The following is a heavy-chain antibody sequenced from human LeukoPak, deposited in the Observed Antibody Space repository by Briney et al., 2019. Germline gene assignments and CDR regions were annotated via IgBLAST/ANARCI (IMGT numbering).Heavy chain of an antibody. D-gene: IGHD1-26*01. V-gene: IGHV3-23*01. J-gene: IGHJ4*02. CDR3: ALHRGSYLGQFYFDY. Sequence: GGSLRLSCAASGFTLSTYAMSWVRQTPGKGLEWVAATSSSDAGTYHADSVRGRFTISRDNSKNTLYLQMNSLRAEDAAVYYCALHRGSYLGQFYFDYWGQGTLVTVSS. CDR1: GFTLSTYA. CDR2: TSSSDAGT.